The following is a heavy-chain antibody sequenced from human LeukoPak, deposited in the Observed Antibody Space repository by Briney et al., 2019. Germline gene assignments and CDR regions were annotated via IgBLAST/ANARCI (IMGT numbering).Heavy chain of an antibody. D-gene: IGHD6-13*01. V-gene: IGHV4-38-2*02. CDR3: ARDHSSSSEDY. J-gene: IGHJ4*02. CDR1: GGSISSYY. CDR2: IFHTGST. Sequence: SETLSLTCTVSGGSISSYYWAWIRQPPGKGLEWIGSIFHTGSTYHNPSLKSRVTISVDTSKNQFSLKLNSVTAADTAVYYCARDHSSSSEDYWGQGTLVTVSS.